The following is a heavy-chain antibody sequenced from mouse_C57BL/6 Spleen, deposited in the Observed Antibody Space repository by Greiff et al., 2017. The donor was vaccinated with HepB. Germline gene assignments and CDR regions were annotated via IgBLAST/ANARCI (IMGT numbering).Heavy chain of an antibody. CDR1: GFTFSNYW. Sequence: EVQLQESGGGLVQPGGSMKLSCVASGFTFSNYWMNWVRQSPEKGLEWVAQIRLKSDNYATHYAESVKGRFTISRDDSKSSVYLQMNNLRAEDTGIYYCTGQFDAGAFYDGYYVRYFDVWGTGTTVTVSS. J-gene: IGHJ1*03. CDR3: TGQFDAGAFYDGYYVRYFDV. D-gene: IGHD2-3*01. CDR2: IRLKSDNYAT. V-gene: IGHV6-3*01.